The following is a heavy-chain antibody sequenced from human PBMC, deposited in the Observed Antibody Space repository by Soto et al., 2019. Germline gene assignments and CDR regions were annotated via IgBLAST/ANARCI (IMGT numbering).Heavy chain of an antibody. CDR2: TRNKANSYTT. D-gene: IGHD4-4*01. CDR1: GFTFSDHY. J-gene: IGHJ4*02. CDR3: ARDLYSNYPDY. V-gene: IGHV3-72*01. Sequence: GESLKISCAASGFTFSDHYMDWVRQAPGKGLEWVGRTRNKANSYTTEYAASVKGRFTISRDDSKNSLYLQMNSLKTEDTAVYYCARDLYSNYPDYWGQGTLVTVSS.